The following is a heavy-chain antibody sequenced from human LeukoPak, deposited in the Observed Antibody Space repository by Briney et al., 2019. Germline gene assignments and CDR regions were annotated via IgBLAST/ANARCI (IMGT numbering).Heavy chain of an antibody. CDR1: GITFSRYW. CDR3: ARTPGDYYYYYYMDV. CDR2: IKEDGGEK. D-gene: IGHD2-15*01. J-gene: IGHJ6*03. Sequence: PGGSLRLSCAASGITFSRYWMIWVRQAPGKGLEWVANIKEDGGEKYYVDSVKGRFTISRDNAKTSLYLQMNSLRAEDTAVYYCARTPGDYYYYYYMDVWGKGTTVTVSS. V-gene: IGHV3-7*01.